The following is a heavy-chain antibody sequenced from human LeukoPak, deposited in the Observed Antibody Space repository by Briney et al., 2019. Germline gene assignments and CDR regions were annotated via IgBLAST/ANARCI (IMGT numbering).Heavy chain of an antibody. V-gene: IGHV3-23*01. J-gene: IGHJ4*02. D-gene: IGHD4-17*01. CDR2: VINIGGTT. CDR1: GFTFSSYA. CDR3: AKGDYGDYAFDY. Sequence: GRSLRLSCAASGFTFSSYAMSWVRQAPGEGLEWVSAVINIGGTTYYADSVKGRFTISRDNSKNTLYLQMNSLRAEDTAAYYCAKGDYGDYAFDYWGQGTLVTVSS.